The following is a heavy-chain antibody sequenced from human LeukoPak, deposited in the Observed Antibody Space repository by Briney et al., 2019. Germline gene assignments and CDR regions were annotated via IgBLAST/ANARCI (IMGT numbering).Heavy chain of an antibody. J-gene: IGHJ4*02. Sequence: RSETLSLTCAVSGGSISSSNWWSWVRQPPGKGLEWVGEICQSGSTNYNPSLKSRVTISVDKSKNQFSLKLSSVTAADTAVYYCASLPRYNWNDPLDYWGQGTLVTVSS. V-gene: IGHV4-4*02. CDR3: ASLPRYNWNDPLDY. CDR2: ICQSGST. D-gene: IGHD1-1*01. CDR1: GGSISSSNW.